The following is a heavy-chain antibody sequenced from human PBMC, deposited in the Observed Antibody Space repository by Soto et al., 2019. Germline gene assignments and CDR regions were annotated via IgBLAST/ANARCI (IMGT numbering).Heavy chain of an antibody. Sequence: GGSLRLSCAASGFTVSSNYMSWVRQAPGKGLEWVSVIYSGGSTYYADSVKGRFTISRDNSKNTLYLQMNSLRAEDTAVYYCARASSGYDWYWLDPWGQGTLVTVSS. D-gene: IGHD5-12*01. CDR1: GFTVSSNY. V-gene: IGHV3-53*01. J-gene: IGHJ5*02. CDR2: IYSGGST. CDR3: ARASSGYDWYWLDP.